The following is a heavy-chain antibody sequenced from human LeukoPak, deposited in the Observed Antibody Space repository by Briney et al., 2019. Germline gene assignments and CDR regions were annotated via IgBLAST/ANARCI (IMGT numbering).Heavy chain of an antibody. J-gene: IGHJ3*02. V-gene: IGHV4-59*01. CDR3: ARGRVFFYGSGSRYLDDAFDI. D-gene: IGHD3-10*01. Sequence: NPSETLSLTCTVSGDSFSSYYWSWIRQSPGKGLEWVGNIYSGNTKYNPSLKSRVTISADTSKFSLKLSSVTAADTAVYYCARGRVFFYGSGSRYLDDAFDIWGRGTTVTVSS. CDR1: GDSFSSYY. CDR2: IYSGNT.